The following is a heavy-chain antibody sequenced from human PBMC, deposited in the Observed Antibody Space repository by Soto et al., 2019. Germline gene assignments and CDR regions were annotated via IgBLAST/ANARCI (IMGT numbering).Heavy chain of an antibody. V-gene: IGHV4-34*01. CDR1: GGSFSGYY. CDR3: ARLTRYSSSWNYYYYMDV. Sequence: SETLSLTCAVYGGSFSGYYWSWIRQPPGKGLEWIGEINHSGSTNYNPSLKSRVTISVDTSKNQFSLKLSSVTAADTAVYYCARLTRYSSSWNYYYYMDVWGKGTTVTVSS. J-gene: IGHJ6*03. D-gene: IGHD6-13*01. CDR2: INHSGST.